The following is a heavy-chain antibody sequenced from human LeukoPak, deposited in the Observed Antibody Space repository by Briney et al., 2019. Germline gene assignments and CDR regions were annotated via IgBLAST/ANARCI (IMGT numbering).Heavy chain of an antibody. CDR2: INPNSDGT. V-gene: IGHV1-2*02. J-gene: IGHJ4*02. CDR3: ARVSTVFTIDY. CDR1: GYTFTGYY. D-gene: IGHD3-16*01. Sequence: ASVKVSCKASGYTFTGYYMHWVRQAPGQGLEWMGWINPNSDGTDYAQKFQGRVTMTADTSISTVYMELNGLRSDDTAVYFCARVSTVFTIDYWGPGTLVTVSS.